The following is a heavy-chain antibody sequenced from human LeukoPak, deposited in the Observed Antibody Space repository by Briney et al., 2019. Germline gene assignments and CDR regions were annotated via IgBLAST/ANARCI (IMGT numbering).Heavy chain of an antibody. J-gene: IGHJ3*02. Sequence: RGSLRLSCAASGFTFSSNYMSWVRQAPGKGLEWVSVIYSGGSTYYADSVKGRFTISRDNSKNTLYLQMNSMRAEDTAVYYCARGGYCSGGSCYSDAFDIWGQGTMVTVSS. CDR3: ARGGYCSGGSCYSDAFDI. D-gene: IGHD2-15*01. CDR1: GFTFSSNY. CDR2: IYSGGST. V-gene: IGHV3-53*01.